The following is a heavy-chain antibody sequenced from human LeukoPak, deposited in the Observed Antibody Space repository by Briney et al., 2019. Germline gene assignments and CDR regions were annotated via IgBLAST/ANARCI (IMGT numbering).Heavy chain of an antibody. D-gene: IGHD6-19*01. V-gene: IGHV3-23*01. CDR1: GFTFSDYS. Sequence: GGSLRLSCVASGFTFSDYSMSWIRQAPGKGLEWVPAISGSGGSTYYADSVKGRFTISRDNSKNTLYLQMNSLRAEDTAVYYCARGSGVGDYWGQGTLVTVSS. CDR3: ARGSGVGDY. J-gene: IGHJ4*02. CDR2: ISGSGGST.